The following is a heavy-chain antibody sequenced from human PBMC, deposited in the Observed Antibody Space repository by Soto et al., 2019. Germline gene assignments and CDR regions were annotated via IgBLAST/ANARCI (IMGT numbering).Heavy chain of an antibody. CDR3: ARGLSVTLFDY. CDR1: GGSISSGGYY. J-gene: IGHJ4*02. CDR2: IYYSGST. V-gene: IGHV4-31*03. D-gene: IGHD4-17*01. Sequence: QVQLQESVPGLVKPSQTLSLTCTVSGGSISSGGYYWTWIRQYPGKGLEWIGYIYYSGSTFYNPSIKSRVSISVDTSKNQFSLNLSSVTAADTAVYYCARGLSVTLFDYWGQGTLVTVSS.